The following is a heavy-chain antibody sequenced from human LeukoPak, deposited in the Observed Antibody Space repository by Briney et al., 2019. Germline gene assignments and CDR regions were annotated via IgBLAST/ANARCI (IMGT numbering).Heavy chain of an antibody. Sequence: GGSLRLSCAASGFTFSSYAMSWVRQAPGKGLEWVSAISGSGGSTYYADSVKGRFTISRDNSKNTLYLQMNSLRAEDTAVYYCAKGRRQLVKVENLDYWGQGTLVTVSS. V-gene: IGHV3-23*01. CDR1: GFTFSSYA. D-gene: IGHD6-13*01. J-gene: IGHJ4*02. CDR3: AKGRRQLVKVENLDY. CDR2: ISGSGGST.